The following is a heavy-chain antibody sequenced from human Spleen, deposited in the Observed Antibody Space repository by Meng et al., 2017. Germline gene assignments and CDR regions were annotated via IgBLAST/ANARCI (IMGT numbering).Heavy chain of an antibody. Sequence: GESLKISCAGSGFTFSSYWMSWVRQAPGKGLEWVANIKQDGSEKYYVDSVKGRFTISRDNAKNSLYLQMNSLRAEDTAVYYCAGARGYCSSTSCYESRFDYWGQGTLVTVSS. V-gene: IGHV3-7*04. D-gene: IGHD2-2*01. CDR2: IKQDGSEK. J-gene: IGHJ4*02. CDR3: AGARGYCSSTSCYESRFDY. CDR1: GFTFSSYW.